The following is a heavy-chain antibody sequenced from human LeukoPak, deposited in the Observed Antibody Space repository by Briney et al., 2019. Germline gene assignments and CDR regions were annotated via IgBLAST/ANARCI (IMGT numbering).Heavy chain of an antibody. D-gene: IGHD1-26*01. CDR1: GFTFSDYY. V-gene: IGHV3-11*04. CDR2: ISPNGAAI. Sequence: TGGSLRLSCAASGFTFSDYYMAWIRQAPGKGLEWLSSISPNGAAIYYADSVKGRFTISRDNAKNSLYLQMTSLKAEDMAVYYCARGLFVAGSFFDSWGQGTLVTVSS. CDR3: ARGLFVAGSFFDS. J-gene: IGHJ4*02.